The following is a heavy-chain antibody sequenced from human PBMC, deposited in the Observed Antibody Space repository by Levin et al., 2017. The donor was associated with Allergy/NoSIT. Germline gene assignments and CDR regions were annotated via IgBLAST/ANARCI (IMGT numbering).Heavy chain of an antibody. V-gene: IGHV3-21*01. J-gene: IGHJ4*02. CDR2: ISNSGSYT. Sequence: SGGSLRLSCAASGFSFSSYSVTWVRQAPGRGLEWVSSISNSGSYTHYADSVKGRFTISRDNAKNSLYLQMNSLRSEDTAVYYCATNKVLYPMTHYKYWGQGTLVTVSS. CDR1: GFSFSSYS. CDR3: ATNKVLYPMTHYKY. D-gene: IGHD4/OR15-4a*01.